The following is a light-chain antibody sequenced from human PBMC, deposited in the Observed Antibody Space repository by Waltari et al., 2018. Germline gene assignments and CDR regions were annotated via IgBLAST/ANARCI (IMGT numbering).Light chain of an antibody. CDR2: ENT. Sequence: QSVLTHAPSVSGAPGQRVTISCTGGDPSIASFGVYWYQHLPGRVPKLLIYENTKRPSGVPDRFSGSKSGTSASLAIEGLQPEDEGDYYCQSYDNSLRGSLLFGGGTKVTV. CDR3: QSYDNSLRGSLL. J-gene: IGLJ3*02. CDR1: DPSIASFG. V-gene: IGLV1-40*01.